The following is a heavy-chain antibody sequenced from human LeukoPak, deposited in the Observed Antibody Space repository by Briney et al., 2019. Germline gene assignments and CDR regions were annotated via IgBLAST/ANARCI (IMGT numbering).Heavy chain of an antibody. V-gene: IGHV3-30-3*01. CDR1: GFTFSSYA. CDR3: ARVEVQFPGIAAAGGLG. D-gene: IGHD6-13*01. CDR2: ISYDGSNK. Sequence: GGSLRLSCAASGFTFSSYAMLWVRQAPGKGLEWVAVISYDGSNKYYADSVKGRFTISRDNSKNTLYLQMNSLRAEDTAVYYCARVEVQFPGIAAAGGLGWGQGTLVTVSS. J-gene: IGHJ4*02.